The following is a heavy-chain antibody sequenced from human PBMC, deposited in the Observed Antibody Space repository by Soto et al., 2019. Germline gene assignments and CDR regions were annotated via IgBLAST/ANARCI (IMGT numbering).Heavy chain of an antibody. Sequence: WWSLRLSCSTSVFTFRFYDMRWLRQAPGKGLEWLAVISRDGNNKDYGDSVKGRFTISRDNSKNTLFLQMNSLRDEDSAVYYCAKDAYTPIRTTAHDAGGLDHWGRGTLVTVSS. CDR2: ISRDGNNK. CDR3: AKDAYTPIRTTAHDAGGLDH. CDR1: VFTFRFYD. V-gene: IGHV3-30*18. D-gene: IGHD4-4*01. J-gene: IGHJ4*02.